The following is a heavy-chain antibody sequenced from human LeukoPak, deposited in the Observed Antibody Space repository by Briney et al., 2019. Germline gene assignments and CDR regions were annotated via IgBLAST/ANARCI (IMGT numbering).Heavy chain of an antibody. CDR3: ARDLAQYCSSTSCSYKNWFDP. CDR1: GLTFSSHW. Sequence: PGGSLRLSCAASGLTFSSHWMHWVRQAPGKGLVWVSRITNDGSSTTYADSVKGRFTISRDNAKNSLYLQMNSLRAEDTAVYYCARDLAQYCSSTSCSYKNWFDPWGQGTLVTVSS. CDR2: ITNDGSST. D-gene: IGHD2-2*01. V-gene: IGHV3-74*01. J-gene: IGHJ5*02.